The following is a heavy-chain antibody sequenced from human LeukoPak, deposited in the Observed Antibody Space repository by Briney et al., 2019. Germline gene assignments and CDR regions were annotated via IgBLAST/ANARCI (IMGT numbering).Heavy chain of an antibody. CDR3: ARDYVWGSSESDY. CDR1: GFTVSSNY. V-gene: IGHV3-7*01. D-gene: IGHD7-27*01. Sequence: PGRSLRLSCAASGFTVSSNYMSWVRQAPGKGLEWVGNIKQDGSEKYYVDSVKGRFTISRDNAKNSLYLQMNSLRVEDTAIYYCARDYVWGSSESDYWGQGTLVTVSS. CDR2: IKQDGSEK. J-gene: IGHJ4*02.